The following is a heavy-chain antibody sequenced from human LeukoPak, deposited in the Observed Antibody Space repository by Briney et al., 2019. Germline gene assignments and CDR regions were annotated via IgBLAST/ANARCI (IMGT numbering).Heavy chain of an antibody. D-gene: IGHD5-12*01. Sequence: SETLSLTCTVSGGSVSSYYWSWIRQPPGKGLEWIGYIYYSGSTNYNPSLKSRVTISVDTSKNQFSLKLSSVTAADTAVYYCARGILDIVATGSWFDPWGQGTLVTVSS. CDR3: ARGILDIVATGSWFDP. V-gene: IGHV4-59*08. J-gene: IGHJ5*02. CDR2: IYYSGST. CDR1: GGSVSSYY.